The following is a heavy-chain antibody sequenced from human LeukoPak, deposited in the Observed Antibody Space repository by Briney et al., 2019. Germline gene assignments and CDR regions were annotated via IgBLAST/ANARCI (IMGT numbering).Heavy chain of an antibody. J-gene: IGHJ5*02. CDR1: GFTFSSYA. V-gene: IGHV3-7*01. D-gene: IGHD2-2*01. CDR2: IQQDGSEK. CDR3: ARASRYCSSTSCYLVS. Sequence: GGSLRLSCAASGFTFSSYAMHWVRQAPGKGLEWVANIQQDGSEKYYVDSVKGRFTISRDNAKNSLDLQMNSLRAEDTAVYYCARASRYCSSTSCYLVSWGQGTLVTVSS.